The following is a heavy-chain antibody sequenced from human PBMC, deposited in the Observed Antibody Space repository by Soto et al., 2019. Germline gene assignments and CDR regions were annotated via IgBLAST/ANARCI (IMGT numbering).Heavy chain of an antibody. CDR2: IYSGGST. Sequence: PGGSLRLSCAASGFTVSSNYMSWVRQAPGKGLEWVSVIYSGGSTYYADSVKGRFTISRDNSKNTLYLQMNSLRAEDTAVYYCAAVEIKTHDAFDIWGQGTMVTVSS. V-gene: IGHV3-53*01. CDR1: GFTVSSNY. J-gene: IGHJ3*02. CDR3: AAVEIKTHDAFDI. D-gene: IGHD2-15*01.